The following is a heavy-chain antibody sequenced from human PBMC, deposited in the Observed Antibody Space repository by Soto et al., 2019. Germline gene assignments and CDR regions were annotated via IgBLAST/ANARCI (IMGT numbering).Heavy chain of an antibody. J-gene: IGHJ4*02. D-gene: IGHD4-17*01. Sequence: PGGSLRLSCAASGFTFSSYAMHWVRQAPGKGLEWVAVISYDGSNKYYADSVKGRFTISRDNSKNTLYLQMNSLRAEDTAVYYCARDPSLTTVVTYFDYWGQGTLVTVSS. CDR2: ISYDGSNK. V-gene: IGHV3-30-3*01. CDR3: ARDPSLTTVVTYFDY. CDR1: GFTFSSYA.